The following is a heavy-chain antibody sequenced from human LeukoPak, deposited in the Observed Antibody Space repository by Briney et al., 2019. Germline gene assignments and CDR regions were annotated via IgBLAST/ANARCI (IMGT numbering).Heavy chain of an antibody. CDR2: ISTSSSYI. CDR1: GFIFSSYS. V-gene: IGHV3-21*01. D-gene: IGHD3-10*01. CDR3: ARGNSEIHWFDP. J-gene: IGHJ5*02. Sequence: GGSLRLSCAASGFIFSSYSMNWVRQAPGKGLEWVSFISTSSSYIYYADSVKGRFTISRDNAKNSLYLQMNSLRAEDTAVYYCARGNSEIHWFDPWGQGTLVTVSS.